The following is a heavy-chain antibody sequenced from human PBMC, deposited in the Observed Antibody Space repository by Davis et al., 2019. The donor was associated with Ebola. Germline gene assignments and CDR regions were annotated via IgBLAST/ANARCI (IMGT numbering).Heavy chain of an antibody. D-gene: IGHD2-2*02. V-gene: IGHV5-51*01. CDR2: TYPGHSNV. Sequence: GESLKISCKGFGYTFTKYWIGWVRQMPGKGLEWLGITYPGHSNVKFSPSFEGQVTISVDKSISTAYLHLSSLKASDTAIYYFARQLCSSTSCYTDQYFDYWGQGTLVIVSS. CDR3: ARQLCSSTSCYTDQYFDY. J-gene: IGHJ4*02. CDR1: GYTFTKYW.